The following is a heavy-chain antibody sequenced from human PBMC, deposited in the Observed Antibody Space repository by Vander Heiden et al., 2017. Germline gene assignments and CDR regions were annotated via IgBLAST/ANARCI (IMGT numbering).Heavy chain of an antibody. Sequence: EVQLLASGGGLVQPGGSLRLSCSASGCPFSSYALAWVRQAPGKGLEWVSAISGSGGSTYYADSVKGRFTISRDNSKNTLYLQMNSLRAEDTAVYYCAKGKRITIFGVVIKPFWFDPWGQGTLVTVSS. J-gene: IGHJ5*02. V-gene: IGHV3-23*01. CDR3: AKGKRITIFGVVIKPFWFDP. CDR2: ISGSGGST. CDR1: GCPFSSYA. D-gene: IGHD3-3*01.